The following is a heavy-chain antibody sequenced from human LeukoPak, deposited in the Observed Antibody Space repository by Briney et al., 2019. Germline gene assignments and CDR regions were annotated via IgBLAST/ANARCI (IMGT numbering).Heavy chain of an antibody. CDR3: ARDPQFGEEYNWFDP. D-gene: IGHD3-10*01. V-gene: IGHV3-23*01. CDR2: ISGSGGST. Sequence: PGGSLRLSCAASGFTFSSYAMSWIRQAPGKGLEWVSAISGSGGSTYYADSVKGRFTISRDNSKNTLYLQMSSLRAEDTAVYYCARDPQFGEEYNWFDPWGQGTLVTVSS. CDR1: GFTFSSYA. J-gene: IGHJ5*02.